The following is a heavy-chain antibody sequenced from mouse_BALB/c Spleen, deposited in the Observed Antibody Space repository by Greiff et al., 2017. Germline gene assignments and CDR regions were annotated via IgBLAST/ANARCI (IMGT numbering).Heavy chain of an antibody. V-gene: IGHV1-9*01. CDR2: ILPGSGST. Sequence: QVQLQQSGAELMKPGASVKISCKATGYTFSSYWIEWVKQRPGHGLEWIGEILPGSGSTNYNEKFKGKATFTADTSSNTAYMQLSSLTSEDSAVYYCARGDRYDGEAFAYWGQGTLVTVAA. CDR3: ARGDRYDGEAFAY. J-gene: IGHJ3*01. D-gene: IGHD2-14*01. CDR1: GYTFSSYW.